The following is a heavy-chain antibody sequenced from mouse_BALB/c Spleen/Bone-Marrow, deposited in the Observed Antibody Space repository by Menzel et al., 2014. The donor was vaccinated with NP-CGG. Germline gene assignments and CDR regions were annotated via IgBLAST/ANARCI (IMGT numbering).Heavy chain of an antibody. CDR3: ARWGITTGFAY. CDR2: IDPANGNT. V-gene: IGHV14-3*02. Sequence: VQLQQSGAELVKPGASVKLSCTASGFNIKDTYMHWVKQRPEQGLEWIGRIDPANGNTKYDPKFQGKATITADTSSNTAYLQLGSLTSEDTAVYYCARWGITTGFAYWGQGTLVTVSA. CDR1: GFNIKDTY. J-gene: IGHJ3*01. D-gene: IGHD2-4*01.